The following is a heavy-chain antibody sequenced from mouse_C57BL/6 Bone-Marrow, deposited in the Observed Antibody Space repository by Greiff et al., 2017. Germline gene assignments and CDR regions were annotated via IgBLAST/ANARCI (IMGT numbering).Heavy chain of an antibody. V-gene: IGHV1-9*01. D-gene: IGHD4-1*01. J-gene: IGHJ2*01. CDR1: GYPFTGSW. Sequence: QVQLQQPGAELMKPGASVNLSCKATGYPFTGSWIEWVKQRPGHGLEWIEEIYPRSGNTYYNEKFKGKVTLTADKSSSTAYIELRSLTPEDSAVYFCAKLADDLDYWGQGTTLTVSS. CDR3: AKLADDLDY. CDR2: IYPRSGNT.